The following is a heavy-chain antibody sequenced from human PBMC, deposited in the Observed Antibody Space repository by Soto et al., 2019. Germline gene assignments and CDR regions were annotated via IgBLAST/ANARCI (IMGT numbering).Heavy chain of an antibody. V-gene: IGHV3-66*04. D-gene: IGHD5-18*01. CDR3: ARHGYNYGGGYFDY. Sequence: EVQLVESGGGLVQRGGSLRLSCAASGVTVSSNYMSWVRQAPGKGLEWVSVIYSGGSTYYADSVKGRFTISRDNSKNTLYLQMNSLRAEDTAVYYCARHGYNYGGGYFDYWGQGTLVTVSS. J-gene: IGHJ4*02. CDR2: IYSGGST. CDR1: GVTVSSNY.